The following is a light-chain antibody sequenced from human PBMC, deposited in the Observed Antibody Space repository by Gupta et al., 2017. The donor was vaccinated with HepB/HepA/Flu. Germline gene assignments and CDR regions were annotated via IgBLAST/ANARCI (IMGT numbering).Light chain of an antibody. V-gene: IGKV3-15*01. CDR1: QRISSN. Sequence: EIVMTQSPDTLSVSPGERATLSCRASQRISSNLAWYQKKPGQAPRLIMYGASTRATGIPDRFSGSGDGTEFTLTSSSLQYEDFAVYYWQQYNNWLTFGGGTKVEIK. CDR3: QQYNNWLT. J-gene: IGKJ4*01. CDR2: GAS.